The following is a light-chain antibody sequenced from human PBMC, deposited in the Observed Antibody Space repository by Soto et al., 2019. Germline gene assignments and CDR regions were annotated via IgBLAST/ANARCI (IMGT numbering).Light chain of an antibody. CDR3: SSYAGGYDV. V-gene: IGLV2-14*03. CDR1: SSDVGNYNY. Sequence: QSALTQPASVSGSPGQSITISCTGTSSDVGNYNYVSWYQQHPGKAPKLMIFGVSNRPSGVSDRFYGSKSGNTASLTISGLQAEDEADYHCSSYAGGYDVFGTGTKLTVL. CDR2: GVS. J-gene: IGLJ1*01.